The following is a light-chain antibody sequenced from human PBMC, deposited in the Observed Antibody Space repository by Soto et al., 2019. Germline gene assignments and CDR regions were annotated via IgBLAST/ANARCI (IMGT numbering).Light chain of an antibody. CDR2: GAS. CDR3: QQYGSSGT. Sequence: EIVLTQSPGTLSLSPGERATLSCRASQSVSNNYLAWYQQKPGQAPRLLIYGASNRATGIPERFSGSGSGTDLTLTISRLEPEDFAVYYCQQYGSSGTFGQGTKEEIK. J-gene: IGKJ1*01. CDR1: QSVSNNY. V-gene: IGKV3-20*01.